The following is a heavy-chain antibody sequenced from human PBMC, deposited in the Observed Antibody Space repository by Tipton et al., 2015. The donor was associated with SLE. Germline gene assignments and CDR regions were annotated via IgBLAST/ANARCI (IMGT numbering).Heavy chain of an antibody. V-gene: IGHV4-61*02. D-gene: IGHD5-24*01. CDR3: ARGGPVRRWLGP. CDR2: IYTSGST. CDR1: GGSISSGSYY. J-gene: IGHJ5*02. Sequence: TLSLTCTVSGGSISSGSYYWSWIRQPAGKGLEWIGRIYTSGSTNYNPSLKSRVTISVDTSKNQFSLKLSSVTAADTAVYYCARGGPVRRWLGPWGQGTLVTVSS.